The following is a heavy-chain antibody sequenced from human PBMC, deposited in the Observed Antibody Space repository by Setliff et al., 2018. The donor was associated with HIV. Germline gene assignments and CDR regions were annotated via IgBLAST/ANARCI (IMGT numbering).Heavy chain of an antibody. V-gene: IGHV4-39*02. Sequence: SETLSLTCTVYGASISNSNSYWGWIRQPPGKRLEWLGSVYQSGSTSYNPSHSSRLTISVDTSKNQFSLRLSSVTAADTAVFYCAGASTGYSSIWYRNGLTYYNYMDVWGRGTKVTVSS. CDR1: GASISNSNSY. CDR2: VYQSGST. J-gene: IGHJ6*03. D-gene: IGHD6-13*01. CDR3: AGASTGYSSIWYRNGLTYYNYMDV.